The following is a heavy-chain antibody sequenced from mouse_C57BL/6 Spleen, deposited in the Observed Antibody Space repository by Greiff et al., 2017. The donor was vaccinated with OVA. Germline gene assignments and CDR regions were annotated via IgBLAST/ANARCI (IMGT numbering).Heavy chain of an antibody. CDR3: ARGRVGGAWFAY. Sequence: VQLQQSGAELVKPGASVKISCKASGYAFSSYWMNWVKQRPGKGLEWIGQIYPGDGDTNYNGKFKGKATLTADKSSSTAYMQLSSLTSEDSAVYFCARGRVGGAWFAYWGQGTLVTVSA. V-gene: IGHV1-80*01. J-gene: IGHJ3*01. CDR2: IYPGDGDT. CDR1: GYAFSSYW. D-gene: IGHD1-1*01.